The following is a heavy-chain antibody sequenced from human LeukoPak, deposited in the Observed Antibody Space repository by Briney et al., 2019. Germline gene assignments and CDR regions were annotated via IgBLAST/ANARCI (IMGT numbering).Heavy chain of an antibody. D-gene: IGHD1-1*01. CDR3: ARETLEGKFDP. CDR2: IYYSGST. J-gene: IGHJ5*02. V-gene: IGHV4-59*01. Sequence: PXETLSLTCNVSAGSISNYYWTWIRQPPGEGLEWIGYIYYSGSTNYNPSLKSRVTISIDTSKNQFSLKLSSVTAADTAVYYCARETLEGKFDPWGQGILVTVSS. CDR1: AGSISNYY.